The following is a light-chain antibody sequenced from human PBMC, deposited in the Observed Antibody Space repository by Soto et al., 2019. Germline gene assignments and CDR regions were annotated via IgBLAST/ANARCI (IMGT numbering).Light chain of an antibody. V-gene: IGKV3-15*01. Sequence: EIVMTQSPATLSVSPGERATLSCRASQSVSSNLAWYQQKPGQAPGLLIYGASTRATGIPARFSGSGSGTEFTLTISSLQSEDFAVYYCQQYNNWPVAFGQGTKVDIK. CDR1: QSVSSN. J-gene: IGKJ1*01. CDR3: QQYNNWPVA. CDR2: GAS.